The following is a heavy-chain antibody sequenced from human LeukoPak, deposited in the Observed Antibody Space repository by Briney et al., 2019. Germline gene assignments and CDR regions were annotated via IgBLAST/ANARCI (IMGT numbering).Heavy chain of an antibody. CDR1: GFTFSNYA. Sequence: GGSLRLSCAASGFTFSNYAMSWVRQAPGEGLEWVSANSVTGSGTYYADSVKGRFSISRDNSENTFYLQMNRLRAEDTAVYYCAKDQTRWAFDIWGQGTMVTVSS. CDR3: AKDQTRWAFDI. CDR2: NSVTGSGT. V-gene: IGHV3-23*01. J-gene: IGHJ3*02.